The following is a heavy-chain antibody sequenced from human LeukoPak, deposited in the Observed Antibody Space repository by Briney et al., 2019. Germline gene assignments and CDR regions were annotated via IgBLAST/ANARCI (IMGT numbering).Heavy chain of an antibody. CDR1: GFTFGDYA. CDR3: TRAPHPRCSSSGCYLDY. D-gene: IGHD2-2*01. V-gene: IGHV3-49*04. Sequence: PGRSLRLSCSTSGFTFGDYAMSWVRQAPGKGLEWVGFIQAKAYGGATKYAASVNGRFSLSRDDSQSIANLQMNDLKPEDTAVYYCTRAPHPRCSSSGCYLDYWGQGTLVTVSS. J-gene: IGHJ4*02. CDR2: IQAKAYGGAT.